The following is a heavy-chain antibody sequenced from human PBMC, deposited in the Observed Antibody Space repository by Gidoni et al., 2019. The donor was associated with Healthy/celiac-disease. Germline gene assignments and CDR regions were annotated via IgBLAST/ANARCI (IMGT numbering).Heavy chain of an antibody. J-gene: IGHJ6*02. CDR3: ARDPRQQPIQKNYYYYGMDV. CDR1: GFTFSSYS. D-gene: IGHD6-13*01. V-gene: IGHV3-21*01. CDR2: ISSSSSYI. Sequence: SGFTFSSYSMNWVRQAPGKGLEWVSSISSSSSYIYYADSVKGRFTIARDNGKNSLYLQMNSLRAEDTAVYYCARDPRQQPIQKNYYYYGMDVWGQGTTVTVSS.